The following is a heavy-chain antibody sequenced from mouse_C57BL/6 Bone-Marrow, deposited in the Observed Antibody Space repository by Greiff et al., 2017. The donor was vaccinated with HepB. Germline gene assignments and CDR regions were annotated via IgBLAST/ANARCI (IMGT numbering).Heavy chain of an antibody. D-gene: IGHD1-1*01. V-gene: IGHV3-3*01. CDR3: ARGIYYYGSSYHWYFDV. J-gene: IGHJ1*03. Sequence: EVKLMESGPSLVRPSQTLSLTCTVTGFSINSDCYWIWIRQFPGNKLEYIGYTFYSGITYYNPSLESRTYITRDTSKNQFSLKLSSVTTEDTATYYCARGIYYYGSSYHWYFDVWGTGTTVTVSS. CDR2: TFYSGIT. CDR1: GFSINSDCY.